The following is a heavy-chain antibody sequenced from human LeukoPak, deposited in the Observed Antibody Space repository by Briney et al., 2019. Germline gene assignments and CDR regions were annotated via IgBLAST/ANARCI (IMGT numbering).Heavy chain of an antibody. V-gene: IGHV3-23*01. CDR2: ISGSGGST. CDR3: ARGHSNTWYSDY. Sequence: GGSLRLSCAASGFTFSSYAMSWVRQAPGKGLEWVSAISGSGGSTYYADSVKGRFTISRDNSKNTLYPQMNSLRAEDTAVYYCARGHSNTWYSDYWGQGTLVTVSS. D-gene: IGHD6-13*01. J-gene: IGHJ4*02. CDR1: GFTFSSYA.